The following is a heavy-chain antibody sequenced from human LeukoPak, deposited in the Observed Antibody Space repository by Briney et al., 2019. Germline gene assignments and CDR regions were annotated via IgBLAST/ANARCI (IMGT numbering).Heavy chain of an antibody. CDR1: GFTLSRDS. D-gene: IGHD3-3*01. V-gene: IGHV3-48*02. J-gene: IGHJ6*03. CDR3: ARLETYDCWSGYLPHYYMDV. Sequence: PGGSLRLSCAASGFTLSRDSMNSVPEAPGGGGEWGSYVSSSSSTIYYAGSVKGRFTISRDNAKNSLYLQMNILRDEYTDVYFSARLETYDCWSGYLPHYYMDVWGKGTTVTVSS. CDR2: VSSSSSTI.